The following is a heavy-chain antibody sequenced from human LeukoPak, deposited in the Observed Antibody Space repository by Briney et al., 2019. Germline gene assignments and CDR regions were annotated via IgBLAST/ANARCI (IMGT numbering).Heavy chain of an antibody. V-gene: IGHV3-30*01. CDR3: ARVQVKCGSGWSLIDY. J-gene: IGHJ4*02. Sequence: GRSLRLSCGVAGFTFSSYAMYWVRQAPGKGLEWVAIISHDGSNKNYGDSVKGRFTISRDNSKNTLYLQMNSLRGEDTAVYYCARVQVKCGSGWSLIDYWGQGTLVTVSP. D-gene: IGHD6-19*01. CDR1: GFTFSSYA. CDR2: ISHDGSNK.